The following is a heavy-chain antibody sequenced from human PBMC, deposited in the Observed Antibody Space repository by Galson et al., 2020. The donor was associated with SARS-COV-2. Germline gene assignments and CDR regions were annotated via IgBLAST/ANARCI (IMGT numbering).Heavy chain of an antibody. CDR1: GDSITSDHYC. CDR3: AREDRYYHGSWTFYLFFNF. D-gene: IGHD3-10*01. Sequence: SQTLSLTCTVSGDSITSDHYCWGWVRQPAGKGLEWIGRIYTGGSTNYSPSLQNRVTISVDTSKNQFYLKLSSVTAADTAVYYCAREDRYYHGSWTFYLFFNFCCQGTLVTVSS. J-gene: IGHJ4*02. CDR2: IYTGGST. V-gene: IGHV4-61*02.